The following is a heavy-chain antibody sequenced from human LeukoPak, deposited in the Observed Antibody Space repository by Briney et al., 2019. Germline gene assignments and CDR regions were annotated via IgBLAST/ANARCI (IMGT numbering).Heavy chain of an antibody. V-gene: IGHV4-34*01. CDR2: INHSGST. J-gene: IGHJ6*02. CDR1: GGSFSGYY. CDR3: ARGPPAYYYDSSGYYYPYYYYGMDV. Sequence: SETLSLTCAVYGGSFSGYYWSWIRQPPGKGLEWIGEINHSGSTNYNPSLKSRVTIPVDTSKNQFSLKLSSVTAADTAVYYCARGPPAYYYDSSGYYYPYYYYGMDVWGQGTTVTVSS. D-gene: IGHD3-22*01.